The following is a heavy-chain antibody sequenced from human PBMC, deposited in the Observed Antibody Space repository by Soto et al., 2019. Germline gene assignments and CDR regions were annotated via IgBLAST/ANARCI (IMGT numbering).Heavy chain of an antibody. V-gene: IGHV1-8*01. CDR3: AGGGRLATGGWFAP. D-gene: IGHD2-15*01. Sequence: QVQLVQSGAEVKKPGASVKVSCKASGYTFTSYDINWVRQDTGQGLEWMGWMNPNSGNTGDAQKFQGRVTMTRTTSISXAYIALTSLRSADTAVYYWAGGGRLATGGWFAPWGQGTLVTVSS. J-gene: IGHJ5*02. CDR1: GYTFTSYD. CDR2: MNPNSGNT.